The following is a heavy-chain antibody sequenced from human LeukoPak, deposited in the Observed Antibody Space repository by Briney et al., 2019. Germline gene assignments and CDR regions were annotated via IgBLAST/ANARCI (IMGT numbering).Heavy chain of an antibody. CDR1: XFTVSSNY. CDR3: ARDPYSSSWYHAFDV. D-gene: IGHD6-13*01. J-gene: IGHJ3*01. V-gene: IGHV3-53*05. Sequence: GGSLRLSCAASXFTVSSNYMTWVRQAPGKGLEWVSVIYSGGSTYYADSVKGRFTISSDSSKNTLYLQMNSLRAEDTAVYYCARDPYSSSWYHAFDVWGQGTMVTVSS. CDR2: IYSGGST.